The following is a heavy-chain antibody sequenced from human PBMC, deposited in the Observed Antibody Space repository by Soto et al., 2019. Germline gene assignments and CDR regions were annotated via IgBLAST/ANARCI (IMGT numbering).Heavy chain of an antibody. CDR2: ISYDGTNE. CDR1: GFTFNNYA. Sequence: GGSLRLSCAASGFTFNNYAMHWVRQAPGKGLEWVAAISYDGTNEYCADSVKGRFTISRDNSKNTLYLQMHSLRAEDTAVYYCARMTLPLVVVVPANLGYWGQGTLVTVSS. D-gene: IGHD2-15*01. CDR3: ARMTLPLVVVVPANLGY. V-gene: IGHV3-30-3*01. J-gene: IGHJ4*02.